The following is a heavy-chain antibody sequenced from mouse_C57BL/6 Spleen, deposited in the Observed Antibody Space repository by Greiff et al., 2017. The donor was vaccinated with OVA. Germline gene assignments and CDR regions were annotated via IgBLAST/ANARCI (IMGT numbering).Heavy chain of an antibody. CDR2: IYPGDGDT. CDR3: ARSGYYGSSSFAY. J-gene: IGHJ3*01. D-gene: IGHD1-1*01. V-gene: IGHV1-80*01. CDR1: GYAFSSYW. Sequence: VQLQQSGAELVKPGASVKISCKASGYAFSSYWMNWVQQRPGKGLEWIGQIYPGDGDTNYNGKFKGKATLTADKSSSTAYMQLSSLTSEDSAVDFCARSGYYGSSSFAYWGQGTLVTVSA.